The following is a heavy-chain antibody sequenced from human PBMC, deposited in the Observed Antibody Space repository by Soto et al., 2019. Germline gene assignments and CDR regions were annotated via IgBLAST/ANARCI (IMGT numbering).Heavy chain of an antibody. CDR3: ARALTHGYYYGMDV. V-gene: IGHV1-69*13. J-gene: IGHJ6*02. CDR1: GGTFSGYA. CDR2: IIPIFGTA. Sequence: ASVKVSCKASGGTFSGYAISWVRQAPGQGLEWMGGIIPIFGTANYAQKFQGRVTITADESTSTAYMELSSLRSEDTAVYYCARALTHGYYYGMDVWGQGTTVTVSS. D-gene: IGHD3-9*01.